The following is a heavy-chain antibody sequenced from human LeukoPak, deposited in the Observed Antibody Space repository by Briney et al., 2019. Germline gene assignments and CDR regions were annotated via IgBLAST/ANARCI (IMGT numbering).Heavy chain of an antibody. Sequence: SETLSLTCTVSGGSISSYYWSWIRQPPGKGLEWIGYIYTSGSTNYNPSLKSRVTISVDTSKNQFSLKLSSVTAADTAVYYCARRSIAARFLYYYYYMDVWGKGTTVTVSS. V-gene: IGHV4-4*09. CDR3: ARRSIAARFLYYYYYMDV. D-gene: IGHD6-6*01. CDR2: IYTSGST. CDR1: GGSISSYY. J-gene: IGHJ6*03.